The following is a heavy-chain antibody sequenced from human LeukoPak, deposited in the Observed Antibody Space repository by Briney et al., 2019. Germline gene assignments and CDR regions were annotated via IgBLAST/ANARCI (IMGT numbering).Heavy chain of an antibody. CDR2: IYANWGT. D-gene: IGHD3-10*01. J-gene: IGHJ4*02. CDR1: GGSLSPYY. CDR3: ARGASAGFPVDY. Sequence: SQTLSLTRSVSGGSLSPYYWSWSRHPPGEGLEWIWLIYANWGTKYNPSFKSRSTMSVDTSKNQFSLNLSSVTAADTAVYFCARGASAGFPVDYWGQGTLVSVSS. V-gene: IGHV4-4*07.